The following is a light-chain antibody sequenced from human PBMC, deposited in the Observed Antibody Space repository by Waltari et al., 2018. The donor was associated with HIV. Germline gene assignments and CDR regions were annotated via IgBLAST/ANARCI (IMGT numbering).Light chain of an antibody. CDR1: QSISNW. J-gene: IGKJ2*01. CDR3: QQYNTYPYT. Sequence: DIQMTQSPSTLSASVGDRVTITCRASQSISNWLAWYQQKPGKAPKVLIYATSSLKSGVPSTFSGSGSGTEFTLTISSLQPDDFATYYCQQYNTYPYTFSQGTKLEVK. CDR2: ATS. V-gene: IGKV1-5*03.